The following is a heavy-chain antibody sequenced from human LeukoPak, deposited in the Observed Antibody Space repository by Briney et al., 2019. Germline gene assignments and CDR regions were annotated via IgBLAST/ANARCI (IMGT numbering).Heavy chain of an antibody. CDR3: ATIVATSGNS. CDR1: GGTFSSYA. D-gene: IGHD5-12*01. J-gene: IGHJ4*02. CDR2: IIPIFGTA. V-gene: IGHV1-69*05. Sequence: SVKVSCKASGGTFSSYAISWVRQAPGQGLEWMGGIIPIFGTANYAQKFQGRLTISTDESTSTVYMELSSLTSDDTAVYYCATIVATSGNSWGQGTLVSVSS.